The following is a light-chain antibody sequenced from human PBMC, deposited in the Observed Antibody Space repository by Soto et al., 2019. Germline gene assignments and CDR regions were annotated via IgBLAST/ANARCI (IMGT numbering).Light chain of an antibody. Sequence: DIQMTQSPSSLSASVGDRVTITCRASRNIDNFLNWYHQKPGKAPKLLIYDASSLQSGVPSRFSGSGSVTNFTLTISSLQPEDFATYYCQQSYITPRTFGQGTRVDIK. CDR3: QQSYITPRT. CDR2: DAS. V-gene: IGKV1-39*01. CDR1: RNIDNF. J-gene: IGKJ1*01.